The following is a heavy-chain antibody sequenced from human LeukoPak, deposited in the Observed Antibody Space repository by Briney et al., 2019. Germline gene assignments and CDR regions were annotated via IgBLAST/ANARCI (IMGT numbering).Heavy chain of an antibody. D-gene: IGHD6-19*01. J-gene: IGHJ4*02. Sequence: SETLSLTCTVSGGSIGSNYWTWIRQPRGRGLEHIGYIYYTGATNYNPSLKSRVTISVDTSKNQFSLKMTSVTAADTAVYFCAKYGNSGWVIDNWGQGTLVTVSS. CDR2: IYYTGAT. CDR1: GGSIGSNY. CDR3: AKYGNSGWVIDN. V-gene: IGHV4-59*08.